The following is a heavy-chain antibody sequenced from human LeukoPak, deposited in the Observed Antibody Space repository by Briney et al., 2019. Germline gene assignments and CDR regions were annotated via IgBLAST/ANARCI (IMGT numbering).Heavy chain of an antibody. CDR1: GFTFSSYG. Sequence: GGSLRLSCAASGFTFSSYGMHWVCQAPGKGLEWVAFIRYDGSNKYYADSVKGRFTISRDNSKNTLYLQMNSLRAEDTAVYYCAKGRIVVVPAASDYWGQGTLVTVSS. J-gene: IGHJ4*02. CDR2: IRYDGSNK. D-gene: IGHD2-2*01. CDR3: AKGRIVVVPAASDY. V-gene: IGHV3-30*02.